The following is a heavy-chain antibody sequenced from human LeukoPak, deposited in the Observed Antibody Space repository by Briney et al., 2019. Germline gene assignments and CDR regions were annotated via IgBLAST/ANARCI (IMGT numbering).Heavy chain of an antibody. CDR1: GYTFTGYY. CDR3: ATSGYYYDSSGYYAEDWFDP. CDR2: INPSGGST. V-gene: IGHV1-46*01. J-gene: IGHJ5*02. D-gene: IGHD3-22*01. Sequence: ASVKVSCKASGYTFTGYYMHWVRQAPGQGLEWMGWINPSGGSTSYAQKFQGRVTMSRDTSTSTVYMELSSLRSEDTAVYYCATSGYYYDSSGYYAEDWFDPWGQGTLVTVSS.